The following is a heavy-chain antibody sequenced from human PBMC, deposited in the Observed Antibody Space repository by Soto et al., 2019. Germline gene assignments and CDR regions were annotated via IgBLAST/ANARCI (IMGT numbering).Heavy chain of an antibody. V-gene: IGHV3-30-3*01. CDR3: ARSGVEWLRRGTYFDY. CDR2: ISYDGSNK. J-gene: IGHJ4*02. D-gene: IGHD5-18*01. Sequence: QVQLVESGGGVVQPGRSLRLSCAASGFTFSSYAMHWVRQAPGKGLEWVAVISYDGSNKYYADSVKGRFTISRDNSKNTLYLQMNSLRAEDTAVYYCARSGVEWLRRGTYFDYWGQGTLVTVSS. CDR1: GFTFSSYA.